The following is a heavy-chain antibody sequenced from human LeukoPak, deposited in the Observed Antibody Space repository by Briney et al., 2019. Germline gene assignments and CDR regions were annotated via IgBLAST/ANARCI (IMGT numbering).Heavy chain of an antibody. D-gene: IGHD2-21*02. CDR1: GYTFTAYF. CDR3: ARGEAYCDGDCYSYYFDY. Sequence: ASVKVSCKPSGYTFTAYFMHWVRQAPGQGLEWMGWINPNSGGTKYGERFQGRVSMTRDTSASTAYMELSSLRSEDTAVYYCARGEAYCDGDCYSYYFDYWGQGTLVTVSS. CDR2: INPNSGGT. V-gene: IGHV1-2*02. J-gene: IGHJ4*02.